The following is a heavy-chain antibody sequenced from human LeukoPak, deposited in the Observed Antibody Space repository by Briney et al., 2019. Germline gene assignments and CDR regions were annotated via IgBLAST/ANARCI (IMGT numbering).Heavy chain of an antibody. CDR2: ISSSSGYI. Sequence: PGGSLRLSCAASGFTFSSYSMNWVRQAPGKGLEWVSSISSSSGYIYYADSVKGRFTISRDNAKNSLYLQMNSLRAEDTAVYYCARGGAARDYYYYYYMDVWGKGTTVTVSS. D-gene: IGHD6-6*01. CDR1: GFTFSSYS. V-gene: IGHV3-21*01. CDR3: ARGGAARDYYYYYYMDV. J-gene: IGHJ6*03.